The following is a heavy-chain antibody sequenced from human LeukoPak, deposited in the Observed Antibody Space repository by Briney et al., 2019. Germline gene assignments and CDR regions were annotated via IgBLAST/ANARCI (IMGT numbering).Heavy chain of an antibody. CDR3: ARGLHFDWPLDY. D-gene: IGHD3-9*01. Sequence: GGSLRLSCAASGLTVSSSYMTWVRQAPGKGLDWVSVLYYTGTTYYADSVKGRFTISRDDSRNTLYLQMNSLRVEDTAVYFCARGLHFDWPLDYWGQGTLATVSS. CDR1: GLTVSSSY. V-gene: IGHV3-66*01. J-gene: IGHJ4*02. CDR2: LYYTGTT.